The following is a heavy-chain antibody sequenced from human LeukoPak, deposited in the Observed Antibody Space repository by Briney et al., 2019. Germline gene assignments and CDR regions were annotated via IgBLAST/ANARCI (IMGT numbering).Heavy chain of an antibody. CDR2: IYHSGST. D-gene: IGHD3-10*01. CDR1: GGSISSGGYY. Sequence: SETLSLTCTVSGGSISSGGYYWNWIRQPPGKGLEWIGYIYHSGSTYYNPSLKSRVTISVDRSKNQFSLKLSSVTAADTAVYYCARGGTMVRGDPFDYWGQGTLVTVSS. J-gene: IGHJ4*02. V-gene: IGHV4-30-2*01. CDR3: ARGGTMVRGDPFDY.